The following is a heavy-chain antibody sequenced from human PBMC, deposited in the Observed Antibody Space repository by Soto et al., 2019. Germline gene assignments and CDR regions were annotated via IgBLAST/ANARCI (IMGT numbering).Heavy chain of an antibody. J-gene: IGHJ4*02. CDR3: ARLMTYYDFWSGYYTGGGYFDY. Sequence: EVQLVETGGGLIQPGGSLRLSCAASGFTVSSNYMSWVRQAPGKGLEWASVIYSGGSTYYADSVKGRFTISRDNSKNTLYLQMNSLRAEDTAVYYCARLMTYYDFWSGYYTGGGYFDYWGQGTLVTVSS. D-gene: IGHD3-3*01. V-gene: IGHV3-53*02. CDR1: GFTVSSNY. CDR2: IYSGGST.